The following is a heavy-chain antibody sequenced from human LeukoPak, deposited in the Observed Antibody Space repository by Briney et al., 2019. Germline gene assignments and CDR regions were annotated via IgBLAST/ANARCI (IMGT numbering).Heavy chain of an antibody. D-gene: IGHD5-18*01. V-gene: IGHV1-24*01. Sequence: ASVKVSCKVSGYTLTELSMHWVRQAPGKGLEWMGGFDPEDGETIYAQKFQGRVTITADESTSTAYMELSSLRSEDTAVYYCARVADTAMVEGIDYWGQGTLVTVSS. J-gene: IGHJ4*02. CDR3: ARVADTAMVEGIDY. CDR2: FDPEDGET. CDR1: GYTLTELS.